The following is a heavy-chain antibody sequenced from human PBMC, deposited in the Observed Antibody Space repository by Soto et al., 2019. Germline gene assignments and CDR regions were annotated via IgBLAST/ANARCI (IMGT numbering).Heavy chain of an antibody. CDR3: ARRAIGSSAPLHX. D-gene: IGHD6-19*01. Sequence: PGGSLRLSCVVSGFTFSSCGRHWVRQAPGQGLEWVSLIYYDGTYEYYADSVKGRFTISRDNSKRTLNLQMNSMIPEDTAVYYCARRAIGSSAPLHXWGQAPRVPASX. V-gene: IGHV3-33*01. CDR1: GFTFSSCG. J-gene: IGHJ4*02. CDR2: IYYDGTYE.